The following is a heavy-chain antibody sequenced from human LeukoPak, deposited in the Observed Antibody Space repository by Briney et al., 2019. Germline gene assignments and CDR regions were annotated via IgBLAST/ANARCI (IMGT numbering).Heavy chain of an antibody. CDR1: GFTFSTYE. J-gene: IGHJ4*02. V-gene: IGHV3-30*04. CDR2: ISCDGSNK. CDR3: ARFPSAIAVAQSSY. D-gene: IGHD6-19*01. Sequence: GGSLRLSCAASGFTFSTYEMDWVRQAPVKGLEWVALISCDGSNKYYADSVKGRFTISRDNSKNTLYLQMNSVRAEDTAVYYCARFPSAIAVAQSSYWGQGTLVTVSS.